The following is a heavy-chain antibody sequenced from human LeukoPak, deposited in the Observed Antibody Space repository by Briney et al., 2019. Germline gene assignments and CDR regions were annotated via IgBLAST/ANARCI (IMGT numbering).Heavy chain of an antibody. D-gene: IGHD3-16*01. Sequence: GGSLRLSCAASGFTFSNYNMNWVRRAPGKGLEWVSSISSSSSYIYYADSVKGRFTISRDNADNSLYLQMNSLRAEDTTVYYCARGDSGGMDYWGQGTLVTVSS. CDR3: ARGDSGGMDY. J-gene: IGHJ4*02. V-gene: IGHV3-21*01. CDR2: ISSSSSYI. CDR1: GFTFSNYN.